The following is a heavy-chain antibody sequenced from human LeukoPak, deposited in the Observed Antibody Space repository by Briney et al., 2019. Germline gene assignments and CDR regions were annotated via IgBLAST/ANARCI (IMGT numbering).Heavy chain of an antibody. Sequence: SETLSLTCTVSGGSISSGGYYWSWIRQHPGKGLEWIGYIYHSGSTYYNPSLKSRVTISVDRSKNQFSLKLSSVTAADTAVYYCATTSIAARADYWGQGTQVTVSS. CDR3: ATTSIAARADY. J-gene: IGHJ4*02. D-gene: IGHD6-6*01. V-gene: IGHV4-31*03. CDR1: GGSISSGGYY. CDR2: IYHSGST.